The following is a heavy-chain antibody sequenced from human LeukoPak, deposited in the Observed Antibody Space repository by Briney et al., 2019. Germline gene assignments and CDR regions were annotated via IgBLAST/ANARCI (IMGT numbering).Heavy chain of an antibody. CDR3: AVSNWMAP. CDR1: GFTFSGFW. V-gene: IGHV3-74*01. J-gene: IGHJ5*02. Sequence: PGGSLRLSCAASGFTFSGFWMHWVRQAPGKGLVWVSCISFDGSDATYADSVQGRFTISRDNAKNTLHLQMDSLTVEDTAVYYCAVSNWMAPWGQGTLVTVSS. CDR2: ISFDGSDA.